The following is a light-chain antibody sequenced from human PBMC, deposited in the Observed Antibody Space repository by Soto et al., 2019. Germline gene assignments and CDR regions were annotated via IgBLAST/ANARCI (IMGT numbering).Light chain of an antibody. CDR2: KAS. Sequence: DIQMTQSPSTLSASAGDRVTITCRASQSISRWLAWYQQKPGKAPKLLIYKASSLESGVPSRFSGSGSGTEFTLTISSLQPDDFATYCQQYNTYSWTFGQGTKVEIK. CDR1: QSISRW. J-gene: IGKJ1*01. CDR3: QQYNTYSWT. V-gene: IGKV1-5*03.